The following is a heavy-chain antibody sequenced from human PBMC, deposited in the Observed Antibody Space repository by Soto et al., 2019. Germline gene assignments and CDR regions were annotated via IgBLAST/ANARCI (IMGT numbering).Heavy chain of an antibody. CDR3: ARGPPIYCSSTSCYYYYYMDV. CDR2: IYYSGST. CDR1: GGSISSYY. J-gene: IGHJ6*03. V-gene: IGHV4-59*01. Sequence: SETLSLTCTVSGGSISSYYWSWIRQPPGKGLEWIGYIYYSGSTNYNPSLKSRVTISVDTSKNQFSLKLSSVTAADTAVYYCARGPPIYCSSTSCYYYYYMDVWGKGTTVTVSS. D-gene: IGHD2-2*01.